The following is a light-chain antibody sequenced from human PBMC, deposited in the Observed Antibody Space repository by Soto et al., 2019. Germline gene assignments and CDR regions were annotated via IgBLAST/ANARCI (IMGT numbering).Light chain of an antibody. V-gene: IGLV2-8*01. CDR2: EVT. CDR1: SSDVGGYNF. CDR3: SSYAATNNYV. Sequence: QSALTQPPSASGSPGQSVTISCTGTSSDVGGYNFVSWYQQHPGKAPQLIIYEVTKRPSGVPDRFSGSKSGNTASLTVSGLQTEDEADYYCSSYAATNNYVFXSGTKVTVL. J-gene: IGLJ1*01.